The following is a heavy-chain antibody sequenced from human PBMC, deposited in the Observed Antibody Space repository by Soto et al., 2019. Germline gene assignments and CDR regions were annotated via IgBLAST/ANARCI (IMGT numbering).Heavy chain of an antibody. CDR1: GGSISSGGYY. CDR2: IYYSGST. CDR3: ARDRPEGPADY. Sequence: SETLSLTCTVSGGSISSGGYYWSWIRQHPGKGLEWIGYIYYSGSTYYNPSLKSRVTISVDTSKNQFSLKLSSVTAADTAVYYCARDRPEGPADYWGQGTLVTVSS. V-gene: IGHV4-31*03. J-gene: IGHJ4*02.